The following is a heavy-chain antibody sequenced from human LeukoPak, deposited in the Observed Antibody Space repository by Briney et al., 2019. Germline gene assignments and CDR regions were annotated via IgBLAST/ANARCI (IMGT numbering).Heavy chain of an antibody. Sequence: ASVKVSCKASGYTFTGSYIHWMRQAPGQGLEWMGRIIPILGIANYAQKFQGRVTITADKSTSTAYMELSSLRSEDTAVYYCARDTHIVVVPAAIHSWFDPWGQGTLVTVSS. V-gene: IGHV1-69*04. CDR3: ARDTHIVVVPAAIHSWFDP. CDR1: GYTFTGSY. D-gene: IGHD2-2*02. J-gene: IGHJ5*02. CDR2: IIPILGIA.